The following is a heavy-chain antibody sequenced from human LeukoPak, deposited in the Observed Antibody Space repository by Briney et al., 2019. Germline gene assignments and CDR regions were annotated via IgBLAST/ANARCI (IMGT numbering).Heavy chain of an antibody. Sequence: GGSLRLSCAASGFTLTSYNMNWVRQAPGKGLEWVSSITSSSDYVYYADSVKGRFTVSRDNAKNSLYLQMNSLRAEDTAVYYCARSITMIVDWFDPWGQGTLVTVSS. CDR2: ITSSSDYV. V-gene: IGHV3-21*01. CDR1: GFTLTSYN. CDR3: ARSITMIVDWFDP. D-gene: IGHD3-22*01. J-gene: IGHJ5*02.